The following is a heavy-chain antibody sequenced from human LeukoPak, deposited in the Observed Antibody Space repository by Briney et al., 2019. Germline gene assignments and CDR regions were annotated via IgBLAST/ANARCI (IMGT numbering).Heavy chain of an antibody. CDR3: ASGRYFSSTSCQRGNWFDP. D-gene: IGHD2-2*01. V-gene: IGHV1-2*06. CDR1: GYTFTGYY. J-gene: IGHJ5*02. CDR2: INPNSGGT. Sequence: ASVKVSCKASGYTFTGYYMHWVRHAPGHGLEWMGRINPNSGGTNYAQKFQGRVTMTRDTSISTAYMELSRLRSDDTAVYYCASGRYFSSTSCQRGNWFDPWGQGTLVTVSS.